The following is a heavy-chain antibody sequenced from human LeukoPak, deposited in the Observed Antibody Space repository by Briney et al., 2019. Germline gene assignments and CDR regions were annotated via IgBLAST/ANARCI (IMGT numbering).Heavy chain of an antibody. CDR2: INHSGST. CDR1: AGSFSGYY. Sequence: TSETLSLTCALYAGSFSGYYWSWIRQPPGKGLEWIGEINHSGSTNYNPSLKSRVTISVDTSKNQFSLKLSSVTAADTAVYYCARGYSSSYWGQGTLVTVSS. D-gene: IGHD6-6*01. V-gene: IGHV4-34*01. CDR3: ARGYSSSY. J-gene: IGHJ4*02.